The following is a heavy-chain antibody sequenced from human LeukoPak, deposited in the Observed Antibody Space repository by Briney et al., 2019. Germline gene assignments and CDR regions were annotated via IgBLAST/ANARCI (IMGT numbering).Heavy chain of an antibody. V-gene: IGHV4-59*01. CDR3: ARGYYDTLTGYSAFDY. CDR1: GGSISSYY. J-gene: IGHJ4*02. Sequence: SETLSLTCTVSGGSISSYYWSWIRQTPGKGLEWIGYIYYSGSTNYNPSLKSRVTISVDTSKNQFSLKLSSVTAADTAVYYCARGYYDTLTGYSAFDYWGQGTLVTVSS. CDR2: IYYSGST. D-gene: IGHD3-9*01.